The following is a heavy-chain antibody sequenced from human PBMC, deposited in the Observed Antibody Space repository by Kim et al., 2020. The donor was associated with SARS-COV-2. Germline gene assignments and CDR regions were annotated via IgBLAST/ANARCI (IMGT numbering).Heavy chain of an antibody. J-gene: IGHJ4*02. CDR2: IIPIFGTA. Sequence: SVKVSCKASGGTFSSYAISWVRQAPGQGLEWMGGIIPIFGTANYAQKFQGRVTITADESTSTAYMELSSLRSEDTAVYYCARDRSLAVAGGTIFDYWGQGTLVTVSS. CDR1: GGTFSSYA. D-gene: IGHD6-19*01. CDR3: ARDRSLAVAGGTIFDY. V-gene: IGHV1-69*13.